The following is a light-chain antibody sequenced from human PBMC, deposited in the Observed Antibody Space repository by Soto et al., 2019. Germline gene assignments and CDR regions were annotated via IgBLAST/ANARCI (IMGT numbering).Light chain of an antibody. Sequence: DIVMTQSPGSLAVSLGETATINCKSSQSVLYSSNNKNYLAWYQQKPGQPPKLLIYWASTRESGVPDRFSGSGSGTDFTLTISSLQAEDVAVYYCQQYYSTPLTFGGGTKVAIK. CDR3: QQYYSTPLT. CDR2: WAS. J-gene: IGKJ4*01. V-gene: IGKV4-1*01. CDR1: QSVLYSSNNKNY.